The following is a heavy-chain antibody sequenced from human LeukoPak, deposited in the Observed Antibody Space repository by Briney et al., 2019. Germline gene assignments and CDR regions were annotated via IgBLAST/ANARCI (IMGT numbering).Heavy chain of an antibody. CDR1: GYTFTSYY. Sequence: ASVKVSCKASGYTFTSYYMHWVRQAPGQGLEWMGIINPSGGSTSYAQKFQGRVTLTRDTSISTAYMELSSLRSDDTAVYYCVRGVYGGDVWGKGTTVTVSS. V-gene: IGHV1-46*01. J-gene: IGHJ6*04. D-gene: IGHD5/OR15-5a*01. CDR3: VRGVYGGDV. CDR2: INPSGGST.